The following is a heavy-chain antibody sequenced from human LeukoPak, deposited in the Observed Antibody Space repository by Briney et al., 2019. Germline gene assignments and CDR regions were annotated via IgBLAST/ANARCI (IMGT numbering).Heavy chain of an antibody. CDR3: ARRGCRSTSCSIPRPAPFDY. Sequence: SETLFLTCAVYGGSFSGYYWSWIRQPPGKGLEWIGEINHSGSTNYDPSLKSRVTISVDTSKNQFSLKLSSVTAADTAVYYCARRGCRSTSCSIPRPAPFDYWGQGTLVTVSS. V-gene: IGHV4-34*01. D-gene: IGHD2-2*01. CDR1: GGSFSGYY. CDR2: INHSGST. J-gene: IGHJ4*02.